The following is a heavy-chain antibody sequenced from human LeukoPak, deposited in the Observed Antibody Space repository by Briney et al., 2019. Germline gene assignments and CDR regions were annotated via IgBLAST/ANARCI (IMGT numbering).Heavy chain of an antibody. CDR1: GFTFSASA. CDR3: SRSGGDGATGE. CDR2: IASKGKNYAT. D-gene: IGHD1-26*01. V-gene: IGHV3-73*01. Sequence: PGGSLRLSCATSGFTFSASAINWVRQASGKGREGVGRIASKGKNYATEYAASVKGRFTISRDDSKNTAYLQMNSLKTEDTAEYYCSRSGGDGATGEWGQGTLVTVSS. J-gene: IGHJ4*02.